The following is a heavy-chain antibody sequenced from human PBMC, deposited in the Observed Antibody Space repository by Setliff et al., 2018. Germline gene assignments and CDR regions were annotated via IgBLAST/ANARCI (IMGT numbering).Heavy chain of an antibody. D-gene: IGHD3-3*01. Sequence: TSETLSLTCTVSGGPIINSYYWSWIRQPAGKGLEWIGRISTSGNTNYNPSLKSRVTVSLDTSKNQFSLTLTSMTAADTAVYYCAKVITVFGVVIMENWFDPWGQGALVTVSS. J-gene: IGHJ5*02. CDR3: AKVITVFGVVIMENWFDP. V-gene: IGHV4-4*07. CDR1: GGPIINSYY. CDR2: ISTSGNT.